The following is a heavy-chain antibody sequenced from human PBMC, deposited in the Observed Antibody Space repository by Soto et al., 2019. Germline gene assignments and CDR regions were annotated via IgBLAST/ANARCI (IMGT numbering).Heavy chain of an antibody. D-gene: IGHD3-10*01. V-gene: IGHV4-34*01. CDR3: ARGEVLLWFGELLSGYYYGMDV. Sequence: PSETLSLTCAVYGGSFSGYYWSWIRQPPGKGLEWIGEINHSGSTNYNPSLKSRVTISVDTSKNQFSLKLSSVTAADTAVYYCARGEVLLWFGELLSGYYYGMDVWGQGTTVT. J-gene: IGHJ6*02. CDR2: INHSGST. CDR1: GGSFSGYY.